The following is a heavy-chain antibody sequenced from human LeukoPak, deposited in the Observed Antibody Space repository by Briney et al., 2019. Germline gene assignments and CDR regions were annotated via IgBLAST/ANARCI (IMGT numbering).Heavy chain of an antibody. D-gene: IGHD3-10*01. CDR1: DYSISNGYY. J-gene: IGHJ4*02. CDR2: IYYSGST. V-gene: IGHV4-38-2*02. Sequence: PSETLSLTCTVSDYSISNGYYWGWIRQPPGKGLEWIGYIYYSGSTTYNPSLKSRVTISVDTSNNQFSLNLSSVTAADTAVYYCARAPPRGSYYRGYFDYWGQGTLVTVSS. CDR3: ARAPPRGSYYRGYFDY.